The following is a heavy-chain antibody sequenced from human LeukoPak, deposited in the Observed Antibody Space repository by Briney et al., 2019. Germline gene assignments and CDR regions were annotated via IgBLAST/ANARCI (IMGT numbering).Heavy chain of an antibody. V-gene: IGHV3-21*01. CDR3: ARSLKTGTTAFDY. Sequence: GSLRLSCAASGFTFSSYSMNWVRQAPGKGLEWVSSISSSSSYIYYADSVKGRFTISRDNAKNSLYLQMNSLRAEDTAVYYCARSLKTGTTAFDYWGQGTLVTVSS. D-gene: IGHD1-7*01. CDR2: ISSSSSYI. CDR1: GFTFSSYS. J-gene: IGHJ4*02.